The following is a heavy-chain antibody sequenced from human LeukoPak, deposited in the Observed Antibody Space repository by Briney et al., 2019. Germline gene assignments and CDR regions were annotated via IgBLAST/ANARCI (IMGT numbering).Heavy chain of an antibody. CDR2: IIPIFGTA. CDR1: GGTFSSYA. J-gene: IGHJ4*02. D-gene: IGHD1-26*01. Sequence: SVTVSCKASGGTFSSYAISWVRQAPGQGLEWMGGIIPIFGTANYAQKFQGRVTITTDESTSTAYMELSSLRSEDTAVYYCALVGATGSRVEYYFDYWGQGTLVTVSS. V-gene: IGHV1-69*05. CDR3: ALVGATGSRVEYYFDY.